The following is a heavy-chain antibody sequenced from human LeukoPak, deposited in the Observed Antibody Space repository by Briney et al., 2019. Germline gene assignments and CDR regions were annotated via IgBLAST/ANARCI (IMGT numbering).Heavy chain of an antibody. CDR3: ARNPAGIGDY. D-gene: IGHD1-26*01. V-gene: IGHV3-48*02. Sequence: GGSLRLSCAASGFTFTTYNMNWLRQAPGKGLEWVSFISSDSKIIYYADSVKGRFTVSRDNAKNSLYLQMNSLTDEDTAVYYCARNPAGIGDYWGQGTLVTVSS. J-gene: IGHJ4*02. CDR2: ISSDSKII. CDR1: GFTFTTYN.